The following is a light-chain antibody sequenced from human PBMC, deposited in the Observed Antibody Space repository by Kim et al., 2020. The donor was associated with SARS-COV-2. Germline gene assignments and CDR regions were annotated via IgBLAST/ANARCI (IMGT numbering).Light chain of an antibody. Sequence: YELTQPASVSVSPGQTASITCSGDKLGDKYSCWYQQKPGQSPVLVIYQDRKRPSEIPERFSGSNSGNTATLTISGTQAMDEADYYCQAWDSSVVFGGG. CDR2: QDR. V-gene: IGLV3-1*01. CDR3: QAWDSSVV. CDR1: KLGDKY. J-gene: IGLJ2*01.